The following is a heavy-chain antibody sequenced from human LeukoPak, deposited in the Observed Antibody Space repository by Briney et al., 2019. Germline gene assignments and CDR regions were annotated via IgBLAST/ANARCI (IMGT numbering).Heavy chain of an antibody. D-gene: IGHD3-22*01. CDR2: ISGSGGST. CDR1: GLTFSSYA. Sequence: GGSLRLSCAASGLTFSSYAMSWVRQAPGKGLEWVSAISGSGGSTYYADSVKGRFTISRDNSKNTLYLQMNSLRGEDTAVYYCAKDLEYYYDSSGYPLGYWGQGTLVTVSS. J-gene: IGHJ4*02. CDR3: AKDLEYYYDSSGYPLGY. V-gene: IGHV3-23*01.